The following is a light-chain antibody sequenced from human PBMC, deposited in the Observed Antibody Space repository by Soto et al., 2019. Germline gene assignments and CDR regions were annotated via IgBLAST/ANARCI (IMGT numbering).Light chain of an antibody. CDR3: HQYSGSPNT. CDR2: GAS. Sequence: EIVLMQSPGTLSLSPGERATLSCRASQSVSNNYLAWYQQTPGQAPRLLIYGASSRATDVPDRFSGSGSGTDFTLTITRLEPEDLAVYYCHQYSGSPNTFGQGTKLEIK. CDR1: QSVSNNY. J-gene: IGKJ2*01. V-gene: IGKV3-20*01.